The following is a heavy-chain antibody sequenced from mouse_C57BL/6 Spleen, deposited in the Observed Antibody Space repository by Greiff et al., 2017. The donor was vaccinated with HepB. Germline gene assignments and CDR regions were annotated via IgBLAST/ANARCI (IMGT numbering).Heavy chain of an antibody. Sequence: QVQLQQPGAELVRPGTSVKLSCKASGYTFTSYWMHWVKQRPGQGLEWIGVIDPSDSYTNYNQKFKGKATLTVDTSSSTAYMQLSSLTSEDSAVYYCARLGGGPDYWGQGTTLTVSS. V-gene: IGHV1-59*01. J-gene: IGHJ2*01. D-gene: IGHD4-1*01. CDR3: ARLGGGPDY. CDR2: IDPSDSYT. CDR1: GYTFTSYW.